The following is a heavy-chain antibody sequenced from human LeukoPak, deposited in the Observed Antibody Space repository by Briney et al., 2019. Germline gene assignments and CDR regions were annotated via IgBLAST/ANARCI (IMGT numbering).Heavy chain of an antibody. CDR1: GGSISSSSYY. D-gene: IGHD7-27*01. V-gene: IGHV4-39*01. CDR3: ARAPVGNGPDY. Sequence: SETLSLTCTVSGGSISSSSYYWGWIRQPPGKGLEWIGSIYYSGSTYYNPSLKSRVTISVDTSKNQFSLKLSSVTAADTAVYYCARAPVGNGPDYWGQGTLATVSS. CDR2: IYYSGST. J-gene: IGHJ4*02.